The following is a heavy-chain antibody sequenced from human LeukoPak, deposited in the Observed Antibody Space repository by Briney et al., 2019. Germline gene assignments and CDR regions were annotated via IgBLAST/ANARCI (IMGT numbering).Heavy chain of an antibody. CDR2: SHYSGDT. D-gene: IGHD6-6*01. CDR1: GVSISSHD. CDR3: AKGEYSRTSYYHYYMDV. Sequence: SETLSLTCTVSGVSISSHDWSWIRQSPGKGLEWIGYSHYSGDTSYSPSLKNRVTISLDTSKNQFSLRLTSVTAADTAVYFCAKGEYSRTSYYHYYMDVWGKGTTVIVSS. J-gene: IGHJ6*03. V-gene: IGHV4-59*11.